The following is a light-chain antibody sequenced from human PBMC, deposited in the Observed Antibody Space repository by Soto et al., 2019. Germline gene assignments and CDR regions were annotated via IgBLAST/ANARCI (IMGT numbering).Light chain of an antibody. J-gene: IGLJ3*02. CDR3: SSYTSSSTLWV. Sequence: QSALTQPASVSGSPGQSITISCTGTSSDVGDYNYVSWYQQHPGKAPKLMIYEVSNRPSGVSNRFSGSKSGNTDSLTISGLQAEDEADYYCSSYTSSSTLWVFGGGTKVTVL. CDR2: EVS. V-gene: IGLV2-14*01. CDR1: SSDVGDYNY.